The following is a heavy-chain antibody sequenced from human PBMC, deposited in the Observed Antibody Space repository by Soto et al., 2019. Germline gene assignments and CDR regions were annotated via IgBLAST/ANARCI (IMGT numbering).Heavy chain of an antibody. CDR2: ISAYNGNT. CDR1: GYTFTSYG. J-gene: IGHJ4*02. CDR3: ARSPPRSYHDFWSGSLGPRGDFDY. V-gene: IGHV1-18*01. D-gene: IGHD3-3*01. Sequence: GASVKVSCKASGYTFTSYGISWVRQAPGQGLEWMGWISAYNGNTNYAQKLQGRVTMTTDTSTSTAYMELRSLRSDDTAVYYCARSPPRSYHDFWSGSLGPRGDFDYWGQGTLVTVSS.